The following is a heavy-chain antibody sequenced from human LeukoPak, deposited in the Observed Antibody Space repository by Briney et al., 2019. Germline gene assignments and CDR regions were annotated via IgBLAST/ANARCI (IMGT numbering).Heavy chain of an antibody. CDR1: GLTFNSYA. J-gene: IGHJ5*02. D-gene: IGHD6-19*01. V-gene: IGHV3-23*01. CDR2: ISGRGSST. Sequence: GGSLRLSCAAPGLTFNSYAMNWVRQAPGKGLEWVSAISGRGSSTYYADSVKGRFSLSRDNSKNTLYLQMNSLRAEDTAVYYCAKDGSLYSSGLNWFDPWGQGTLVTVSS. CDR3: AKDGSLYSSGLNWFDP.